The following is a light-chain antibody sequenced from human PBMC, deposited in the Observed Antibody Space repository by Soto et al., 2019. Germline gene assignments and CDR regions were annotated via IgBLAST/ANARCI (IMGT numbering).Light chain of an antibody. CDR1: TSNIGSNT. Sequence: QSVLPQPPSASGTPGQRVTISCSGSTSNIGSNTVKWYQQLPRTAPKLLIYSNNERPSGIPDRFSGSKSGTSASLATSGLQSEDEADYYCSTWDDSLNGVVFGGGTKVTVL. V-gene: IGLV1-44*01. CDR2: SNN. CDR3: STWDDSLNGVV. J-gene: IGLJ3*02.